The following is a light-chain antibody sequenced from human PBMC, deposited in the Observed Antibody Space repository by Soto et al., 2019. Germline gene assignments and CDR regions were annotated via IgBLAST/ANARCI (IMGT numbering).Light chain of an antibody. CDR1: QSVSSS. V-gene: IGKV3-15*01. J-gene: IGKJ1*01. CDR2: DAS. CDR3: QQYNNRPPKT. Sequence: IVLTQSPGALSLSPGERATLSCRASQSVSSSLACYQQKPGRAPRLLIYDASTRATGIPARFSGSGPWAAFTLTIISRQYEDFAVYYCQQYNNRPPKTFGQGTKVDIK.